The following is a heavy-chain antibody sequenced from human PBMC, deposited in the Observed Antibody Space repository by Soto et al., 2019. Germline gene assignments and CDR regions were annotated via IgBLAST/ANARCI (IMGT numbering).Heavy chain of an antibody. CDR1: GFTVSQNY. V-gene: IGHV3-66*01. D-gene: IGHD2-15*01. CDR3: ARGLHSEALYLSLAAS. CDR2: IHAGGST. J-gene: IGHJ5*02. Sequence: EVQLLESGGGLVQPGGSLRLSCAGSGFTVSQNYMSWFRQSSGKGLEWLSVIHAGGSTYYADSVKRRFRISRVTTTNTLYIQMDNLRPEDTAVYYCARGLHSEALYLSLAASWGQGILVTVSA.